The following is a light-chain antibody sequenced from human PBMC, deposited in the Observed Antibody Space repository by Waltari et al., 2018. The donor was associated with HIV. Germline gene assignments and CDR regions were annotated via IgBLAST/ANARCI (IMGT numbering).Light chain of an antibody. CDR1: ALPKQY. CDR3: QSADATGSSVL. CDR2: KDT. J-gene: IGLJ2*01. V-gene: IGLV3-25*03. Sequence: SDELTQPPSVSVSPGHTATITCYGDALPKQYTHCYQQKSGQAPVLLIHKDTERPSGIPERFSGSSSGTIVTLTISGVQAEDEADYYCQSADATGSSVLFGGGTKLTVL.